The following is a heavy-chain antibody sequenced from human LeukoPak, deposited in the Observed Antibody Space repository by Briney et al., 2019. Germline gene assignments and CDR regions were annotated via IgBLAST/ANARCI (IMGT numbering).Heavy chain of an antibody. CDR2: INHRGNA. J-gene: IGHJ4*02. V-gene: IGHV4-34*01. CDR3: ARGFYYDFWSGYPSHYFDY. Sequence: SETLSLTCVVHGGSFSGYYWSWIRQPPGKGLEWVGEINHRGNANYNPSLKSRVTMSVDTSQNQVSLKLSSVTAADTAVYYCARGFYYDFWSGYPSHYFDYWGQGTLVTVSS. CDR1: GGSFSGYY. D-gene: IGHD3-3*01.